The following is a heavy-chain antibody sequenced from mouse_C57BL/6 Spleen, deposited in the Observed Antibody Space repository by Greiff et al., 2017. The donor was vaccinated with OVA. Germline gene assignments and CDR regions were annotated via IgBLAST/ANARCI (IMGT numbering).Heavy chain of an antibody. D-gene: IGHD3-1*01. J-gene: IGHJ4*01. Sequence: VQLQQPGAELVKPGASVKMSCKASGYTFTSYWITWVKQRPGQGLEWIGDLYPGSGSTNYHETFTSKATLTVDTSSSPAYMQLSSLTSEDSAVYDCARKGLPGTLYYYAMDYWGQGTSVTVSS. CDR2: LYPGSGST. CDR3: ARKGLPGTLYYYAMDY. CDR1: GYTFTSYW. V-gene: IGHV1-55*01.